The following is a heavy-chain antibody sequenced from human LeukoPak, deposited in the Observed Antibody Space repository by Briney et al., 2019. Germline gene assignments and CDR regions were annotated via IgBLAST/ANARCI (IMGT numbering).Heavy chain of an antibody. V-gene: IGHV1-46*01. J-gene: IGHJ5*02. Sequence: ASVKVSCKASGYTFTSYYMHWVRQAPGQGLEWMGIINPSGGSTSYAQKFQGRVTMTRDTSTSTVYMELSSLRSEDTAVYYCARDAMGNYYDISTGYPNWFDPWGQGTLVTVSS. CDR2: INPSGGST. CDR3: ARDAMGNYYDISTGYPNWFDP. D-gene: IGHD3-9*01. CDR1: GYTFTSYY.